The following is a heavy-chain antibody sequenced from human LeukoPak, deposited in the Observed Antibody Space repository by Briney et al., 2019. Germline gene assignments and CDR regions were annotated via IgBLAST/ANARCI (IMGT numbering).Heavy chain of an antibody. J-gene: IGHJ6*04. V-gene: IGHV3-48*03. Sequence: PGGSLRLSCAASGFTFSSYEMNWVRQAPGKGLEWVSYISSSGSTIYYADSVKGRFTISRDNAKNSLYLQMNSLRAEGTAVYYCARTSMVRGVIRTYYYGMDVWGKGTTVTVSS. CDR1: GFTFSSYE. CDR2: ISSSGSTI. D-gene: IGHD3-10*01. CDR3: ARTSMVRGVIRTYYYGMDV.